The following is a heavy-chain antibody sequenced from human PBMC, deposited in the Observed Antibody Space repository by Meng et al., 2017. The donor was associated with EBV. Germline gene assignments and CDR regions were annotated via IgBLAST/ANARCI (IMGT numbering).Heavy chain of an antibody. CDR3: ARGRGVYCSGGSCYPGWFDP. V-gene: IGHV1-8*01. CDR2: MNPNSGNT. CDR1: GYTFTSYD. J-gene: IGHJ5*02. D-gene: IGHD2-15*01. Sequence: QVQLVHSGAEVKKLGASVKVSGKASGYTFTSYDINWVRQATGQGLEWMGWMNPNSGNTGYAQKFQGRVTMTRNTSISTAYMELSSLRSEDTAVYYCARGRGVYCSGGSCYPGWFDPWGQGTLVTVSS.